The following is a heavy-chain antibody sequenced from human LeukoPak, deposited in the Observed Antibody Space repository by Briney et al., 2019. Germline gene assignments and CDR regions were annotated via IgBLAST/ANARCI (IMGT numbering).Heavy chain of an antibody. CDR1: GYSFTTYW. CDR2: IYLGDSDA. Sequence: WESLKISCKASGYSFTTYWIGWVRQMPGKGLEWMGIIYLGDSDARYSPSFQGQVTISADKSSSTAYLQWSSLKATDTAMYHCARLVTGWFDPWGQGTLVTVSS. V-gene: IGHV5-51*01. J-gene: IGHJ5*02. D-gene: IGHD4-23*01. CDR3: ARLVTGWFDP.